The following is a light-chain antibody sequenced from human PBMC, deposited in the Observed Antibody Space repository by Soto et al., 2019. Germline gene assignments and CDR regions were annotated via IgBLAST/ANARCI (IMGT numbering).Light chain of an antibody. J-gene: IGLJ3*02. CDR1: NIGSHS. Sequence: YELTQPPSVAVAPGQTARITCGGNNIGSHSVHWYQQRPGQAPVLVIFYDRERPSGIPERFSASNPGNTATLTISRVEAGDEADYYCQVWDSSSHHVVFGGGTKLTVL. V-gene: IGLV3-21*04. CDR2: YDR. CDR3: QVWDSSSHHVV.